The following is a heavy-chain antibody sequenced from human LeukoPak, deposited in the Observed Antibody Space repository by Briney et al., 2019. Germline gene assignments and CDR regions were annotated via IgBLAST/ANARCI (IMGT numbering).Heavy chain of an antibody. CDR2: ISAYNGNT. D-gene: IGHD5-24*01. CDR3: ARDNSVRDEAWWFNP. CDR1: GYTFTSYG. V-gene: IGHV1-18*01. J-gene: IGHJ5*02. Sequence: GASVKVSCKASGYTFTSYGISWVRQAPGQGLEWMGWISAYNGNTNYAQKLQGRVTLTRDISTSTDYLELSSLRSEDTAVYYCARDNSVRDEAWWFNPWGQGTLVTVSS.